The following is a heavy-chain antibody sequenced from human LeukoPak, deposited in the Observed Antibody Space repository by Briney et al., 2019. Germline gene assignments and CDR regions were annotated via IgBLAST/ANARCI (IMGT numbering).Heavy chain of an antibody. V-gene: IGHV4-34*09. Sequence: SETLSLTCAVYGGSFSGYYWSWIRQPPGKGLEWIGEINHSGSTNYNPSLKSRVTISVDTSKNQFSLKLSSVTAADTAVYYCARVQNYYDSSGYSPTHDYWGQGTLVTVSS. CDR3: ARVQNYYDSSGYSPTHDY. D-gene: IGHD3-22*01. CDR2: INHSGST. CDR1: GGSFSGYY. J-gene: IGHJ4*02.